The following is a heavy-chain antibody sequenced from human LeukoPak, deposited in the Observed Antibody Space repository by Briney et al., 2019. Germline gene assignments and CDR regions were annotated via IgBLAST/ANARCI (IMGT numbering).Heavy chain of an antibody. CDR1: GFTFSNYA. CDR3: AKDRSGYYDFWSGYPSNWFDP. CDR2: ISGSGGST. Sequence: GGSLRLSCAASGFTFSNYALSWVRQAPGKGLEWVSAISGSGGSTYYADSVKGRFTISRDNSKNTLYLQMNSLRAEDTAVYYCAKDRSGYYDFWSGYPSNWFDPWGQGTLVTVSS. D-gene: IGHD3-3*01. V-gene: IGHV3-23*01. J-gene: IGHJ5*02.